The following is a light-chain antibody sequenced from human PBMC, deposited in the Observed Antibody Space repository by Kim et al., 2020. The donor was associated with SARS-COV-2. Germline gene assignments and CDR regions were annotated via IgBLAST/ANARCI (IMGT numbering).Light chain of an antibody. CDR3: NSRDSSGNHHVI. J-gene: IGLJ7*01. CDR1: SLRGFY. V-gene: IGLV3-19*01. Sequence: SSELTQDPAVSVALGQTVRITCQGDSLRGFYATWYQQKPGQAPVLVIYGKNNRPSGVPGRFSGSSSGNTASLTITGAQAEDEADYYCNSRDSSGNHHVIFGGGTQLTVL. CDR2: GKN.